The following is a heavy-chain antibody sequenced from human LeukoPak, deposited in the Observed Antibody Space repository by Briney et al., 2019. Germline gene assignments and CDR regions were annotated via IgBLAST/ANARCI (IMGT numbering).Heavy chain of an antibody. CDR2: IYYSGST. J-gene: IGHJ4*02. Sequence: SETLSLTCTVSGGSISSYYWSWIRQPPGKGLEWIGYIYYSGSTNYNPSLKSRVTISVDTSKNQFSLKLSSVTAADTAAYYCAKGYYFDILSGYSSLDSWGQGTLVTVSS. V-gene: IGHV4-59*01. D-gene: IGHD3-9*01. CDR3: AKGYYFDILSGYSSLDS. CDR1: GGSISSYY.